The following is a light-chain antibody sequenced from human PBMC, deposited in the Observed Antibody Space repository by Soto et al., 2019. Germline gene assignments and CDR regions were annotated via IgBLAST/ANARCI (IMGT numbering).Light chain of an antibody. CDR2: LEGSGSY. V-gene: IGLV4-60*03. CDR1: SGHSSYI. J-gene: IGLJ2*01. Sequence: QSVLTQSSSSSASLGSSVKLTFTLSSGHSSYIIAWHQQQPGKAPRYLMKLEGSGSYNKGSGVPDRFSGSSSGADRYLTISNLQSEDEADYYCETWDSNPHVGFGGGTQLTVL. CDR3: ETWDSNPHVG.